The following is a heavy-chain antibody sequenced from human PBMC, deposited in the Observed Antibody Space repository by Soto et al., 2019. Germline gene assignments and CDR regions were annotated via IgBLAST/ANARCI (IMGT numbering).Heavy chain of an antibody. D-gene: IGHD1-26*01. CDR1: VLTFIGYE. V-gene: IGHV3-48*03. CDR2: ISSSGSSI. CDR3: ATDSGSYSGYSYYAMDV. J-gene: IGHJ6*02. Sequence: TGWSLRLACASSVLTFIGYETKWVRQAPGKGLEWVSYISSSGSSISYADSVKGRFTITRDNAKNSLYLQMNSLRAEDTAVYYCATDSGSYSGYSYYAMDVWGQGTTVTVSS.